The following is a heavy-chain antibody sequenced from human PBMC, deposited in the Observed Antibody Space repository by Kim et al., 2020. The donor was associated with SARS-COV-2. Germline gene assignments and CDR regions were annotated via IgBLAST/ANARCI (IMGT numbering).Heavy chain of an antibody. V-gene: IGHV4-34*01. D-gene: IGHD5-12*01. CDR3: AKRGDGYNLSAFDI. J-gene: IGHJ3*02. Sequence: SETLSLTCVVYGGSFSGYYWNWIRQPSGKGLEWIGEINHSGRTNYNPSLKSRFTISVDTSKNQFSLKLSSVTAADTAVYYCAKRGDGYNLSAFDIWGQGT. CDR1: GGSFSGYY. CDR2: INHSGRT.